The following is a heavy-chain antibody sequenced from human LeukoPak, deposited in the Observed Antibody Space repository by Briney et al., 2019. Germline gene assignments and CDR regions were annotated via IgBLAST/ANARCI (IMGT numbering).Heavy chain of an antibody. J-gene: IGHJ4*02. CDR1: GFTFSTFW. Sequence: PGGSLRLSCAASGFTFSTFWMSWVRQAPGMGLEWVSNIKQDGSEKYYVDSVKGRFTISRDNAKNSLYLQMNSLRAEDTAVYYCARANRYCSSTICHSGDYWGQGTLVTVSS. CDR2: IKQDGSEK. D-gene: IGHD2-2*01. CDR3: ARANRYCSSTICHSGDY. V-gene: IGHV3-7*01.